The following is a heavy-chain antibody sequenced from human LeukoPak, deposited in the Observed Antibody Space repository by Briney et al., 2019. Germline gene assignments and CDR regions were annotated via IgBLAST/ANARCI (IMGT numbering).Heavy chain of an antibody. CDR2: IYPGDSDT. CDR3: ARRYGRPFDY. CDR1: GYIFNSYW. V-gene: IGHV5-51*01. D-gene: IGHD4-17*01. Sequence: GESLKISCKGSGYIFNSYWIAWVRQMPGKGLEWMGIIYPGDSDTRYSPSFQGQVTMSADKSTSTAYLQWSSLRASDIAMYYCARRYGRPFDYWGQGTLVTVSS. J-gene: IGHJ4*02.